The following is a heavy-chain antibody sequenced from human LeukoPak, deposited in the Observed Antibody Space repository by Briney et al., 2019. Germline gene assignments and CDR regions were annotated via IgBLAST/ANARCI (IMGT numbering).Heavy chain of an antibody. Sequence: SQTLSLTCAISGDSVSSNSAAWNWIRQSPSRGLEWLGRTYYRSKWYNDYAVSVKSPITINPDTSKNQFSLQLNSVTPEDTAVYYCARVNTMVRGVSYYFDYWGQGTLVTVSS. CDR2: TYYRSKWYN. CDR1: GDSVSSNSAA. D-gene: IGHD3-10*01. CDR3: ARVNTMVRGVSYYFDY. V-gene: IGHV6-1*01. J-gene: IGHJ4*02.